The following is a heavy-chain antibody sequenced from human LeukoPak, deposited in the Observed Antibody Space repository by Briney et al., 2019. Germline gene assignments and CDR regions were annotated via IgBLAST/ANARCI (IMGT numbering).Heavy chain of an antibody. V-gene: IGHV3-7*03. CDR3: AREGAYYYGSGSYYRGYAFDI. D-gene: IGHD3-10*01. CDR1: GFTFSSYW. CDR2: IKQDGSEK. J-gene: IGHJ3*02. Sequence: GGPLRLSCAASGFTFSSYWMSWVRQAPGKGLEWVANIKQDGSEKYYVDSVKGRFTISRDNAKNSLYLQMNSLRAEDTAVYYCAREGAYYYGSGSYYRGYAFDIWGQGTMVTVSS.